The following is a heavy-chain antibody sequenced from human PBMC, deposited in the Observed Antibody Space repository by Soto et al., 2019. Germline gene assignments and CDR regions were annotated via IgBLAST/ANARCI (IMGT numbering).Heavy chain of an antibody. V-gene: IGHV4-31*03. CDR1: GGSISSGGYY. D-gene: IGHD2-2*01. J-gene: IGHJ4*02. Sequence: QVQLQESGPGLVKPSQTLSLTCTVSGGSISSGGYYWSWIRQHPGKGLEWIGYINYSGSTYYNPSXXSRVTISVDTSXXXFXXKLSSVTAADTAVYYCASQAEYCSSTSCYGGGFDYWGQGTLVTVSS. CDR3: ASQAEYCSSTSCYGGGFDY. CDR2: INYSGST.